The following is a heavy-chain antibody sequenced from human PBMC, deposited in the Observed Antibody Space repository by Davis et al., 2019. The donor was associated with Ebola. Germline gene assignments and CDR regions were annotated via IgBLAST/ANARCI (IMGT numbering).Heavy chain of an antibody. Sequence: SETLSLTCTVSGGSISSSSYYWGWIRQPPGKGVEWIGSIYYSGSTYYNPSLKSRVTISVDTSKIQFSLKLSSVTAADTAVYYCARELGYCSGGSCYSGFDYWGQGTLVTVSS. CDR2: IYYSGST. D-gene: IGHD2-15*01. V-gene: IGHV4-39*02. J-gene: IGHJ4*02. CDR1: GGSISSSSYY. CDR3: ARELGYCSGGSCYSGFDY.